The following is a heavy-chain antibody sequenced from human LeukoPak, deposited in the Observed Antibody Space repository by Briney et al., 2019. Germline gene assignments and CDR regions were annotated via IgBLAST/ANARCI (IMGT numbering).Heavy chain of an antibody. D-gene: IGHD3-9*01. Sequence: RPGGSLRLSCAASGFTVSSNYMSWVRQAPGKGLEWVSAISGSGGSTYYADSVKGRFTISRDNSKNTLYLQMNSLRAEDTAVYYCAKDLAHVLRYFDWPRPHAFDIWGQGTMVTVSS. CDR1: GFTVSSNY. J-gene: IGHJ3*02. V-gene: IGHV3-23*01. CDR2: ISGSGGST. CDR3: AKDLAHVLRYFDWPRPHAFDI.